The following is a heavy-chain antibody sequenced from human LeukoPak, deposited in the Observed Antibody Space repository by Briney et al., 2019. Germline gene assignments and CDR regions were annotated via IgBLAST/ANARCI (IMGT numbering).Heavy chain of an antibody. Sequence: PSETLSLTCVVSGYSISSGYLWGWIRQPPGKGLEWIGSNHHGGSSYYNPSLKSRVTISVDTSKNQFSLKLSSVTAADTAVYYCARGLDGMVRGIITQYYFDYWGQGTLVTVSS. CDR1: GYSISSGYL. CDR2: NHHGGSS. D-gene: IGHD3-10*01. J-gene: IGHJ4*02. V-gene: IGHV4-38-2*01. CDR3: ARGLDGMVRGIITQYYFDY.